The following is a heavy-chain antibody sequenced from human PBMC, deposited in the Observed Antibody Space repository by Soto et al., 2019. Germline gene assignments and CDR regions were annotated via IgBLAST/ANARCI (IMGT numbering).Heavy chain of an antibody. CDR3: ARDPYYSGYDEGYYFDY. CDR1: GGTFSSYT. CDR2: IIPILGIA. Sequence: QVQLVQSGAEVKKPGSSVKVSCKASGGTFSSYTISWVRQAPGQGLEWMGRIIPILGIANYAQKFQGRVTITADKSTSTAYMELSSLRSEDTAVYYCARDPYYSGYDEGYYFDYWGQGTLVTVSS. V-gene: IGHV1-69*08. J-gene: IGHJ4*02. D-gene: IGHD5-12*01.